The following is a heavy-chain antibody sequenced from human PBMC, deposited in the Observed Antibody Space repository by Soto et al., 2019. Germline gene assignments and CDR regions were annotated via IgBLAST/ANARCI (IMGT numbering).Heavy chain of an antibody. J-gene: IGHJ3*02. CDR3: ARDQVGELFGAPDAFDI. V-gene: IGHV3-21*01. CDR1: GFTFSSYS. Sequence: GGSLRLSCAASGFTFSSYSMNWVRQAPGKGLEWVSSISSSSSYIYYADSVKGRFTISRDNAKNSLYLQMNSLRAEDTAVYYCARDQVGELFGAPDAFDIWGQGTMVTVSS. D-gene: IGHD3-10*01. CDR2: ISSSSSYI.